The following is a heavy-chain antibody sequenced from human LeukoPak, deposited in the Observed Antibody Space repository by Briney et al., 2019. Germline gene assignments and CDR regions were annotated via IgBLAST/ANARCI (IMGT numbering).Heavy chain of an antibody. D-gene: IGHD5-12*01. Sequence: GRSLRPSCAASGFTLSSYAMHWVRPAPGEGLEGVAIISDDGSKKHYADSVKGRFTISRDNSKNTLYLQRNGLRAEDTAVYYCARGGANSGHPFDYWGQGTLVSVSS. CDR1: GFTLSSYA. CDR2: ISDDGSKK. V-gene: IGHV3-30*04. CDR3: ARGGANSGHPFDY. J-gene: IGHJ4*02.